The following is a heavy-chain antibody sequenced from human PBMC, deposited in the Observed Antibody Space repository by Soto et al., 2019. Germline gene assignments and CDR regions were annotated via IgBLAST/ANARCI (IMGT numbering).Heavy chain of an antibody. CDR1: GFTFGDYA. CDR2: IRSKAYGGTT. CDR3: TSGGGAYPEYYDILTGIRRFDP. D-gene: IGHD3-9*01. Sequence: GGSLRLSCTASGFTFGDYAMSWFRQAPGKGLEWVGFIRSKAYGGTTEYAASVKGRFTISRDDSKSIAYLQMNSLKTEDTAVYYCTSGGGAYPEYYDILTGIRRFDPWGQGTLVTVSS. V-gene: IGHV3-49*03. J-gene: IGHJ5*02.